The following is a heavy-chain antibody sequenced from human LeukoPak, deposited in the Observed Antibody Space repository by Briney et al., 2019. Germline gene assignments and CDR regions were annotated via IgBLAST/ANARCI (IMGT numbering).Heavy chain of an antibody. D-gene: IGHD6-19*01. J-gene: IGHJ2*01. CDR2: INPSGGST. CDR3: ARGGIAVAGTSAPEDWYFDL. Sequence: ASVKVSCKASGYTFTGYYMHWVRQAPGQGLEWMGIINPSGGSTSYAQKFQGRVTMTRDTSTSTVYMELSSLRSEDTAVYYCARGGIAVAGTSAPEDWYFDLWGRGTLVTVSS. V-gene: IGHV1-46*01. CDR1: GYTFTGYY.